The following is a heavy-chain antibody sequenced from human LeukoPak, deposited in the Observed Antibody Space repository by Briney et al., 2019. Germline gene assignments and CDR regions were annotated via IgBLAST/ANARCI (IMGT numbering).Heavy chain of an antibody. CDR3: AKDLFGSGSYEY. J-gene: IGHJ4*02. Sequence: KAGGSLRLSCAASGFSFSTADMHWVRQAPGKGLEWVAFLRSGGNDKYYAGSVKDRFTISRDNSKNTLFLQMNSLRAEDTAVYYCAKDLFGSGSYEYWGQGTLVSVSS. CDR1: GFSFSTAD. CDR2: LRSGGNDK. D-gene: IGHD3-10*01. V-gene: IGHV3-30*02.